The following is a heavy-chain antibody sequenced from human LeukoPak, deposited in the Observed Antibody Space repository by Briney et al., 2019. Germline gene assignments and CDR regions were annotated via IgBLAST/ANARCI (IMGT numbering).Heavy chain of an antibody. CDR1: GGSISTNNYY. CDR3: ARVYYSSSYDYWYFDL. D-gene: IGHD6-13*01. V-gene: IGHV4-39*07. Sequence: PSETLSLTCTVFGGSISTNNYYYGWIRQPPGKGLEWIGTIYYSGSTYYNPSLKSRVTISVDTSKNQFSLKLTSVTAADTAIYYCARVYYSSSYDYWYFDLWGRGTLVTVSS. J-gene: IGHJ2*01. CDR2: IYYSGST.